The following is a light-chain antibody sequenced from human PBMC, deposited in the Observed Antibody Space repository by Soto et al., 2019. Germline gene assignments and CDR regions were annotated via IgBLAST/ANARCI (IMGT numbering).Light chain of an antibody. CDR3: QQYYSYWT. J-gene: IGKJ1*01. Sequence: DIQMTQSPSTLSASVGDRITITCRASQSISNYLAWHQQKPGKAPKVLMYKASSLESGVPSRFSGSGSGTEFTLTISSLQPDHFAIYYCQQYYSYWTFGQGTKVEIK. CDR2: KAS. CDR1: QSISNY. V-gene: IGKV1-5*03.